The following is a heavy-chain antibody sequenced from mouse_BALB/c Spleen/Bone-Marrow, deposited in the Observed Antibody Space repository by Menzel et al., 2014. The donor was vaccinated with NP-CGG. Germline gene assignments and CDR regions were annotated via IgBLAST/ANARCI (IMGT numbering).Heavy chain of an antibody. D-gene: IGHD1-1*01. CDR1: GFDFSRYW. Sequence: EVQRVESGGGLAQPGGSLILSCAASGFDFSRYWMSWVRQAPGKGLEWIGEINPDSSTINYTPSLKDKFIISRDNAKNTLYLQMSKVRSEDTALYYCARLNYFGNLFVWGAGTTVTVSS. CDR3: ARLNYFGNLFV. V-gene: IGHV4-1*02. CDR2: INPDSSTI. J-gene: IGHJ1*01.